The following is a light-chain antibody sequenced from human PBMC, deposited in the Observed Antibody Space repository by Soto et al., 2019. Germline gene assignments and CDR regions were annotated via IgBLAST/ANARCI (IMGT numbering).Light chain of an antibody. CDR2: NNN. CDR1: SSNIGSNT. CDR3: AAWDDSLDVLV. V-gene: IGLV1-44*01. Sequence: QSVLTQPPSASGTPGQRVTVSCSGSSSNIGSNTVNWYQQLPGTAPKLLIYNNNQWPSGVPDRSSGSKSGTSASLAISGLQSEDEADYFCAAWDDSLDVLVFGGGTKLTVL. J-gene: IGLJ2*01.